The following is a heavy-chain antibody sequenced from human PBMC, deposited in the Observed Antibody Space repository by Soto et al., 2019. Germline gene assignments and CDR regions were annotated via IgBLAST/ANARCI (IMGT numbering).Heavy chain of an antibody. J-gene: IGHJ4*02. D-gene: IGHD6-19*01. Sequence: EVQLLESGGGLAQPGGSLRLSCTASGFTFRSYAMSWVRQAPGKGLEWVSGISGGGDKTYNADSVKGRFTISRDNSKNMLFLQMNSLRVDDTAVYFCARDPGRSGWYLWGQGTLVTVSS. CDR1: GFTFRSYA. CDR2: ISGGGDKT. CDR3: ARDPGRSGWYL. V-gene: IGHV3-23*01.